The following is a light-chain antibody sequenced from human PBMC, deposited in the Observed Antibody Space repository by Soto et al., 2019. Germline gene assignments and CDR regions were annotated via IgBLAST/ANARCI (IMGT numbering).Light chain of an antibody. CDR1: QSISTW. Sequence: DIQMTQSPSTLSASVGDRVIITCRASQSISTWLAWYQQKPGKAPKLLIYDASRLESGVPSRFSGSGSGTEFTHTISSLQPDDFALYHCQQYNTYWTFGQGTKVEI. CDR2: DAS. CDR3: QQYNTYWT. V-gene: IGKV1-5*01. J-gene: IGKJ1*01.